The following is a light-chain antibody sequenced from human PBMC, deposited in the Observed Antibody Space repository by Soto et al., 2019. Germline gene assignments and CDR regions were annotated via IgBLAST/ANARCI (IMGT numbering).Light chain of an antibody. V-gene: IGKV3-20*01. CDR3: QQYGSSPPLT. CDR1: QSVRSSY. J-gene: IGKJ4*01. Sequence: DIALTQSPGTLSLSPGERATLSCKASQSVRSSYLAWYQQKPGQAPRLIIYGASTRATDIPDRFSGSGSGTDFTLTISRLEPEDFAVYYCQQYGSSPPLTFGGGTKVDIK. CDR2: GAS.